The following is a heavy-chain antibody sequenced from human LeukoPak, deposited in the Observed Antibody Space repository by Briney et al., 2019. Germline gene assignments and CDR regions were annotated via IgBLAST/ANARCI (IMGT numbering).Heavy chain of an antibody. CDR3: ARDGHYGSGSYGAYYYYGMDV. J-gene: IGHJ6*02. V-gene: IGHV4-59*01. D-gene: IGHD3-10*01. CDR1: GGSISSYY. Sequence: SETLSLTCTVSGGSISSYYWSWIRQPPGKGLEWIGYIYYSGSTNYNPSLKSRVTISVGTSKNQFSLKLSSVTAADTAVYYCARDGHYGSGSYGAYYYYGMDVWGQGTTVTVSS. CDR2: IYYSGST.